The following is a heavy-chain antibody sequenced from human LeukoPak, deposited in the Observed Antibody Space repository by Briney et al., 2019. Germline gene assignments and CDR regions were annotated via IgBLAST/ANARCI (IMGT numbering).Heavy chain of an antibody. J-gene: IGHJ3*02. CDR1: GYTFTSYG. V-gene: IGHV1-18*01. D-gene: IGHD4-23*01. CDR3: ARVDTVGGAFDI. Sequence: ASVKVSCKASGYTFTSYGISWVRQAPGQGLEWMGWISAYNGNTNYAQKFQGRVTMTRDTSISTAYMELSRLRSDDTAVYYCARVDTVGGAFDIWGQGTMVTVSS. CDR2: ISAYNGNT.